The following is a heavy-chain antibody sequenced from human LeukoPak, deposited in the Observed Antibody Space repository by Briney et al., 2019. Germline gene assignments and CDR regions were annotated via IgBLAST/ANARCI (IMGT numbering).Heavy chain of an antibody. J-gene: IGHJ4*02. Sequence: ASVKVSCKASGYTFTSYGISWVRQAPGQGLEWMGWINAGNGNTKYSQKFQGRVTITRDTSASTAYMELSSLRSEDTAVYYCARNQVVRGVSSSIDSWGQGTLVTVSS. D-gene: IGHD3-10*01. CDR1: GYTFTSYG. CDR2: INAGNGNT. CDR3: ARNQVVRGVSSSIDS. V-gene: IGHV1-3*01.